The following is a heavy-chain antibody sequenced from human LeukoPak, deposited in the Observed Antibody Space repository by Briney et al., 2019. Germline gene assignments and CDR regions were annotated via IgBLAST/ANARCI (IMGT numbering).Heavy chain of an antibody. CDR2: INWNGGST. J-gene: IGHJ6*03. CDR3: ARGVVGFTSGWHYYYYYMDV. CDR1: GFTFDDYG. D-gene: IGHD6-19*01. Sequence: SGGSLRLSCAASGFTFDDYGMSWVRHAPGKGLEWVSGINWNGGSTGYADSVKGRFTISRDNAKNSLYLQMNSLRAEDTALYHCARGVVGFTSGWHYYYYYMDVWGKGTTVTVSS. V-gene: IGHV3-20*01.